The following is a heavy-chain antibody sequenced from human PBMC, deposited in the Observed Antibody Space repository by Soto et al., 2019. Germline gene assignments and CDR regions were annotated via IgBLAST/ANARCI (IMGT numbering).Heavy chain of an antibody. CDR1: GYTFSTYG. Sequence: ASVKVSCKASGYTFSTYGITWVRQAPGQGLDWMGWINPFKGDTNYAAKFQDRVTMTTDTSTSTAYMELRSLRSDDTAVYYCARVRVSDVRLRGFDVWGQGTMVTVSS. CDR3: ARVRVSDVRLRGFDV. J-gene: IGHJ6*02. D-gene: IGHD3-10*02. V-gene: IGHV1-18*01. CDR2: INPFKGDT.